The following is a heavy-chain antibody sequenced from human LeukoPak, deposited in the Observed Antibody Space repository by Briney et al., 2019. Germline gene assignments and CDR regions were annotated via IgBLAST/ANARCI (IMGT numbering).Heavy chain of an antibody. J-gene: IGHJ4*02. V-gene: IGHV3-23*01. CDR1: GFIFSSSP. CDR3: AKKDSGLHPFDF. Sequence: GESLRLSCAASGFIFSSSPMSWVRQAPGKGLEWVSGISSSGGDTPYADSVKGRFTISRDNSKNTLYLQMNSLRAEDTAVYYCAKKDSGLHPFDFWGQGTLVIVSS. CDR2: ISSSGGDT.